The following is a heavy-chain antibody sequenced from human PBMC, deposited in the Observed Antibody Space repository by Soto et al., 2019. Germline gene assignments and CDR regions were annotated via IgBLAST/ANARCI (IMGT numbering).Heavy chain of an antibody. CDR1: GFSFSDYG. V-gene: IGHV3-33*01. J-gene: IGHJ4*02. CDR3: ARAPSAAGTVGFDF. Sequence: QVQLVQSGGGVVQPGRSLRLSCETSGFSFSDYGMHWVRQAPGKGLEWVAVIWHDGSNKHYADSVKGRFTGSRDNSKSTLFLQMDTLRAEDTDVYYCARAPSAAGTVGFDFWGQGTPVTVSS. D-gene: IGHD1-1*01. CDR2: IWHDGSNK.